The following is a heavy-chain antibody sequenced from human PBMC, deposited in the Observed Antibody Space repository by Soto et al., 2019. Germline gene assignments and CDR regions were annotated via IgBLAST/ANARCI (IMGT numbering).Heavy chain of an antibody. D-gene: IGHD6-13*01. CDR3: ARGGYSSTWSNLFDRSGLDV. CDR2: IVPLVRTT. CDR1: GGTFSSYA. Sequence: QEQLVQSGAEAKKPGSSVKVSCKTSGGTFSSYAISWVRQAPGQGLEWMGGIVPLVRTTNYAQKFQGRVTITAARSTYTVYMALSGLRSGDTAVYYCARGGYSSTWSNLFDRSGLDVWGQGTTVSVSS. J-gene: IGHJ6*02. V-gene: IGHV1-69*06.